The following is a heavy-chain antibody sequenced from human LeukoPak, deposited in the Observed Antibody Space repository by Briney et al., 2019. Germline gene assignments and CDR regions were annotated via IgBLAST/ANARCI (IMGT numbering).Heavy chain of an antibody. CDR1: GGSFSGYY. J-gene: IGHJ5*02. D-gene: IGHD5-12*01. CDR2: INHSGST. Sequence: SETLSLTCAVYGGSFSGYYWSWIRQPQGKGLEWIGEINHSGSTNYNPSLKSRVTISVDTSKNQFSLKLSSVTAADTAVYYCARQIRWLRYWFDPWGQGTLVTVSS. CDR3: ARQIRWLRYWFDP. V-gene: IGHV4-34*01.